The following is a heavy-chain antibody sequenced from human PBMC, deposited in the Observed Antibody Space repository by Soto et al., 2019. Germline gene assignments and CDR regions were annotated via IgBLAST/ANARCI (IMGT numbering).Heavy chain of an antibody. CDR1: RGSFSGSY. Sequence: SDTLSLNCAVYRGSFSGSYWSCFRQPPGKGLEWIGEINHSGSTNYNPSLKSRVTISVDTSKNQFSLKLSSVTAADTAVYYCAGSITMIVVVPMDVWGQGTTVT. V-gene: IGHV4-34*01. D-gene: IGHD3-22*01. CDR3: AGSITMIVVVPMDV. J-gene: IGHJ6*02. CDR2: INHSGST.